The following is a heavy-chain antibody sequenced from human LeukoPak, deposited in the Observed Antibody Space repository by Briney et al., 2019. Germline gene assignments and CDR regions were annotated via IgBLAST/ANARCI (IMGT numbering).Heavy chain of an antibody. CDR3: ARYRNEALFAFDI. J-gene: IGHJ3*02. Sequence: SETLSLTCTVSGGSMNSYYWSWIRQSAGKAPEYIGRIYSSGTANYNPSLKSRVTMSLDTSRNQFSLKVNSVTAADTAVYYCARYRNEALFAFDIWGQGTMVTVSS. D-gene: IGHD1-14*01. CDR2: IYSSGTA. V-gene: IGHV4-4*07. CDR1: GGSMNSYY.